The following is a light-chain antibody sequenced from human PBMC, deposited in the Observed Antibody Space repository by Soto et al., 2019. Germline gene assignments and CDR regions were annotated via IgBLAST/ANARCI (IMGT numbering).Light chain of an antibody. CDR1: SSDVGGYNY. CDR2: EVS. Sequence: QSALTQPPSASGSPGQSVTISCTGTSSDVGGYNYVSWYQQHPGKAPKLMIYEVSKRPSGIPDRFSGSKSGNTASLTVSGLQAEDEADYGSSSYAGSKDFQRYVFRPGIKLTVL. V-gene: IGLV2-8*01. CDR3: SSYAGSKDFQRYV. J-gene: IGLJ1*01.